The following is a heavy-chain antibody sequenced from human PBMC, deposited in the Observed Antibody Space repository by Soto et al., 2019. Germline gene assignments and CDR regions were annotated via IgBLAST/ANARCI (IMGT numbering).Heavy chain of an antibody. D-gene: IGHD3-9*01. J-gene: IGHJ5*02. V-gene: IGHV1-69*01. CDR3: ARGGELTGWMPFGS. CDR2: IIPLFGTT. CDR1: GGTFNTYG. Sequence: QVHLVQSGAEVKKPGSSVKVSCRASGGTFNTYGFNWVRQAPGQGLEWMGGIIPLFGTTTYAQNFQGRVTITADQSTTAAYMEMSGLTTEDTAVYFCARGGELTGWMPFGSCAQGTLVTVSS.